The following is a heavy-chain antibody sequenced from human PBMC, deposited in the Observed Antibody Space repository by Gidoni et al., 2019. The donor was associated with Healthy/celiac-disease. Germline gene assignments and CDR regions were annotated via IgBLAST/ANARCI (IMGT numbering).Heavy chain of an antibody. Sequence: EVQLVESGGGLVQPGGSLKLSCAASGFPFSGSAMHWVRPASGKGLEWVGRIRSKANSYATAYAASVKGRFTISRDDSKNTAYLQMNSLKTEDTAVYYCTLGIAAAGYYYYGMDVWGQGTTVTVSS. CDR3: TLGIAAAGYYYYGMDV. CDR1: GFPFSGSA. J-gene: IGHJ6*02. D-gene: IGHD6-13*01. CDR2: IRSKANSYAT. V-gene: IGHV3-73*02.